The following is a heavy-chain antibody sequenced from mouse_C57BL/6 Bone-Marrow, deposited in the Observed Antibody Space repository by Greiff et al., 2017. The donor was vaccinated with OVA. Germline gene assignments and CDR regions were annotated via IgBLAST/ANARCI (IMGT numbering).Heavy chain of an antibody. V-gene: IGHV1-39*01. D-gene: IGHD1-1*01. Sequence: VQLQQSGPELVKPGASVKISCKASGYSFTDYNMNWVKQSNGKSLEWIGVINPNYGTTSYNQKFKGKATLTVDQSSSTAYMQLNSLTSEDSAVYSCAFYYGSSDRYFDVWGTGTTVTVSS. CDR3: AFYYGSSDRYFDV. J-gene: IGHJ1*03. CDR1: GYSFTDYN. CDR2: INPNYGTT.